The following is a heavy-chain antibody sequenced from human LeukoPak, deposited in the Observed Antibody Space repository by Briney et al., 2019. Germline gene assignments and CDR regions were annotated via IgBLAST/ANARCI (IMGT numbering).Heavy chain of an antibody. CDR3: ARDQNYYDSSGYYPY. CDR1: GYTFTGYY. Sequence: ASVKVSCKASGYTFTGYYMHWVRQAPGQGLEWMGWINPNSGGTNYAQKFQGRVTMTRDTSISTAYMELSRLRSDDTAVYYCARDQNYYDSSGYYPYWGQGTLVTVSS. D-gene: IGHD3-22*01. J-gene: IGHJ4*02. V-gene: IGHV1-2*02. CDR2: INPNSGGT.